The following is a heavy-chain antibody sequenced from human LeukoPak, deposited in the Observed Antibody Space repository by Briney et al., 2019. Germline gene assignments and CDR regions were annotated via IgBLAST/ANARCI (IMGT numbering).Heavy chain of an antibody. J-gene: IGHJ4*02. CDR1: GGSISSYY. Sequence: SETLSLTCTVSGGSISSYYWSWIRQPPGKGLEWIGYIYYSGSTNYNPSLKSRVTISVDTSKNQFSLKLSSVTAADTAVYYCARENGSGYYCYWGQGTLVTVSS. D-gene: IGHD3-22*01. V-gene: IGHV4-59*01. CDR3: ARENGSGYYCY. CDR2: IYYSGST.